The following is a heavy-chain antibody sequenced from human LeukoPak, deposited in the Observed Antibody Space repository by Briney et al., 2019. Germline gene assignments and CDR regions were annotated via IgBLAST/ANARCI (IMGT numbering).Heavy chain of an antibody. CDR1: GFTFSSYA. Sequence: PGRSLRLSCAASGFTFSSYAMHWVRQAPGKGLEWVAVISYDGSNKYYADSVKGRFTISRGNSKNTLYLQMNSLRAEDTAVYYCAREPFGESGHGAFDIWGQGTMVTVSS. CDR2: ISYDGSNK. V-gene: IGHV3-30-3*01. D-gene: IGHD3-10*01. CDR3: AREPFGESGHGAFDI. J-gene: IGHJ3*02.